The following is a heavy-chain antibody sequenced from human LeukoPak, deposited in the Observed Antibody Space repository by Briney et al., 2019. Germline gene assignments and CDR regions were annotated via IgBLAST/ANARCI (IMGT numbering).Heavy chain of an antibody. CDR1: GFTFSSYA. J-gene: IGHJ3*02. CDR2: ISYDGSNK. V-gene: IGHV3-30-3*01. CDR3: ARVDDAFDI. Sequence: GGSLRLSCAASGFTFSSYAMHWVRQASGKGLEWVAVISYDGSNKYYADSVKGRFTISRDNSKNTLYLQMNSLRAEDTAVYYCARVDDAFDIWGQGTMVTVSS.